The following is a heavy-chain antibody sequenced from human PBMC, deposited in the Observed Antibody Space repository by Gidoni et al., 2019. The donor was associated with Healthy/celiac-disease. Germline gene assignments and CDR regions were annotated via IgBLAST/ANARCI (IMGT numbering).Heavy chain of an antibody. D-gene: IGHD3-22*01. CDR1: GFTFSSSW. Sequence: EVQLVESGGGLVQPGGSLRLSCAASGFTFSSSWMSWVRQAPGKGLEWVANIKQDGSEKYYVDSVKGRFTISRENAKNSLYLQMNSLRAEDTAVYYCAKHYYYDSSGYYSGAFDIWGQGTMVTVSS. J-gene: IGHJ3*02. CDR3: AKHYYYDSSGYYSGAFDI. CDR2: IKQDGSEK. V-gene: IGHV3-7*01.